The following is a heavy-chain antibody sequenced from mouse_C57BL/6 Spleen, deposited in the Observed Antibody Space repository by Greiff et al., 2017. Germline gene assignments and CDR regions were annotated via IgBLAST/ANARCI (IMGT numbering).Heavy chain of an antibody. J-gene: IGHJ3*01. Sequence: EVHLVESGGGLVKPGGSLKLSCAASGFTFSSYTMSWVRQTPEQRLEWVATISGGGGNTYYPDSVKGRFTISRDNAKNTLYLQISSLRSEDTALYYCARPYYSNYDAWFAYWGQVTLVTVSA. CDR3: ARPYYSNYDAWFAY. CDR2: ISGGGGNT. CDR1: GFTFSSYT. V-gene: IGHV5-9*01. D-gene: IGHD2-5*01.